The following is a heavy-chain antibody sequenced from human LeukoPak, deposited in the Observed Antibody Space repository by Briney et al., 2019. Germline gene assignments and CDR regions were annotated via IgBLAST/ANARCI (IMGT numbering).Heavy chain of an antibody. CDR1: GYSFITYW. D-gene: IGHD6-13*01. V-gene: IGHV5-51*01. Sequence: GESLKISCQGSGYSFITYWIGWVRQMPGKGLEWMGIIYPGDSDTRYSPSFQGQVTISADRSISTAYLQWTSLKASDTAMYYCVRLLSSSWSSCDYWGQGTLVTVSS. CDR2: IYPGDSDT. CDR3: VRLLSSSWSSCDY. J-gene: IGHJ4*02.